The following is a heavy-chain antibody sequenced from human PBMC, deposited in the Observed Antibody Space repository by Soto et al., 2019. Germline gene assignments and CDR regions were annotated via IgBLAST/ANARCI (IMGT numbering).Heavy chain of an antibody. D-gene: IGHD2-2*01. J-gene: IGHJ4*02. V-gene: IGHV3-23*01. CDR2: ISGSGTGT. CDR3: AKDNKYQLLGGFDY. Sequence: HPGGSLRLSCAASGITFSNYALSWVRQAPGKGLEWVSGISGSGTGTYYADSVKGRFTISRDNSKSTLYLQMNSLRAEDTAVYYCAKDNKYQLLGGFDYWGQGTLVTVSS. CDR1: GITFSNYA.